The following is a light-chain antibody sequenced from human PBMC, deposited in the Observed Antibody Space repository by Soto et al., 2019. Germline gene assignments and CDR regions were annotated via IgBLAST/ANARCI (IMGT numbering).Light chain of an antibody. CDR1: QSVSSN. V-gene: IGKV3D-15*01. CDR3: QQYDNWPPP. Sequence: ENVWTQSQATRSLSPGDTATLSCGASQSVSSNLLAWYHQKPGQAPRLLIYGASTRATGIPARFSGSRSGPEFTLTITSLQSEDFVVYYCQQYDNWPPPFGQGTRLE. J-gene: IGKJ5*01. CDR2: GAS.